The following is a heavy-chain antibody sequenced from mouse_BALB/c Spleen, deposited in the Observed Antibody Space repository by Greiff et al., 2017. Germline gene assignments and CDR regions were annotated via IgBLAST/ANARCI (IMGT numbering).Heavy chain of an antibody. CDR2: ISNGGGST. CDR1: GFTFSSYT. CDR3: ARHALRLDYFDY. D-gene: IGHD1-2*01. V-gene: IGHV5-12-2*01. J-gene: IGHJ2*01. Sequence: EVQLQQSGGGLVQPGGSLKLSCAASGFTFSSYTMSWVRQTPEKRLEWVAYISNGGGSTYYPDTVKGRFTISRDNAKNTLYLQMSSRKSEDTAMYYYARHALRLDYFDYGGQGTTLTVSS.